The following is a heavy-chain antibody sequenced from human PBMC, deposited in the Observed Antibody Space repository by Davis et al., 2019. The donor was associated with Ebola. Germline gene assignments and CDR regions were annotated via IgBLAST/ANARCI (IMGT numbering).Heavy chain of an antibody. CDR3: AKEPSSGYAFDI. CDR1: GFTFSTYH. J-gene: IGHJ3*02. D-gene: IGHD3-22*01. Sequence: PGGSLRLSCAASGFTFSTYHMNWVRQAPGKGLEWVASIRDSEVTYYADSVKGRFTISRDNSKGTLYLQMDSLRAEDTALYYCAKEPSSGYAFDIWGQETMVTVSS. V-gene: IGHV3-23*01. CDR2: IRDSEVT.